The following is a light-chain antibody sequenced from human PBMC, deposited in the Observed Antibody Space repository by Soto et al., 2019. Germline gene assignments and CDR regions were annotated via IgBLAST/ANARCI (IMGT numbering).Light chain of an antibody. CDR3: KQYKRYSPYT. J-gene: IGKJ2*01. CDR1: QDISRS. CDR2: QAS. Sequence: DIQMTQSPSTLSASVGDRVTVTCRASQDISRSLAWYQQKPGQAPKLLMYQASNLEREVPSRFSGSGSGTEFTLTISSLQPDDFATYYCKQYKRYSPYTFGQGTKLEI. V-gene: IGKV1-5*03.